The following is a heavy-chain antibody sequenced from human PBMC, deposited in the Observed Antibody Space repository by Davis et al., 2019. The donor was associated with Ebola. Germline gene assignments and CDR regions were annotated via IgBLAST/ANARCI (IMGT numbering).Heavy chain of an antibody. CDR3: ARVLEDGDSVRDFYYYGLDV. V-gene: IGHV1-69*06. Sequence: SVKVSCKASGYTFTSYGISWVRQAPGQGLEWMGGIIPIFGSPNYAHKFQDRVTITADKSTTTVYMEVTSLRSEDTAVYYCARVLEDGDSVRDFYYYGLDVWGQGTTVIVSS. D-gene: IGHD4-17*01. CDR1: GYTFTSYG. J-gene: IGHJ6*02. CDR2: IIPIFGSP.